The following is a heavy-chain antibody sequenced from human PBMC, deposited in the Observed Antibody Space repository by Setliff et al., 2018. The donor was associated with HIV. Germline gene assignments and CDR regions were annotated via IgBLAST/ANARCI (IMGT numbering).Heavy chain of an antibody. Sequence: NPSETLSLTCAVSGGSISSSNWWSWIRQPPGKGLEWIGEIYHGGSTNYNPSPKSRVTISVDKSKNQFSLKLSSVTAADTAVYYCASSAGDSGSSRGFDYWGQGTLVTVSS. CDR3: ASSAGDSGSSRGFDY. D-gene: IGHD3-10*01. V-gene: IGHV4-4*02. CDR2: IYHGGST. CDR1: GGSISSSNW. J-gene: IGHJ4*02.